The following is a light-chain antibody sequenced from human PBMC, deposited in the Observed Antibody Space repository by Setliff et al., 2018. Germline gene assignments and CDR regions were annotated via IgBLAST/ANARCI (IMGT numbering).Light chain of an antibody. CDR1: DSDVGGFNL. CDR2: DVS. V-gene: IGLV2-14*03. J-gene: IGLJ1*01. CDR3: SSYSSSNIPFV. Sequence: QSVLTQPASVSGSPGQSITISCTGTDSDVGGFNLVSWYQQHPGKAPKFMIYDVSNRPSGVSKRFSGSKSGNTASLTISGLQAEDEADYYCSSYSSSNIPFVFGTGTKVTVL.